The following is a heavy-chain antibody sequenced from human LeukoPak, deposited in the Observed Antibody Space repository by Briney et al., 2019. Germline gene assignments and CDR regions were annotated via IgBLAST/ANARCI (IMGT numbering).Heavy chain of an antibody. CDR2: IYYSGST. CDR1: GGFISSGGYY. Sequence: PSETLSLTCTVSGGFISSGGYYLSWIRHHPGKGLEWIVYIYYSGSTYYNPSLKSRVTISVDTSKNQFSLKLSSVTAADTAVYYCARELGYSYGDWYFDLWGCGTLVTVSS. J-gene: IGHJ2*01. V-gene: IGHV4-31*03. CDR3: ARELGYSYGDWYFDL. D-gene: IGHD5-18*01.